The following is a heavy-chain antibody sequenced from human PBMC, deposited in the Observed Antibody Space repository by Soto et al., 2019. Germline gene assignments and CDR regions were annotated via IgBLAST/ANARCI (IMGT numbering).Heavy chain of an antibody. CDR1: GVTFSSYT. CDR2: IIPVLGVA. J-gene: IGHJ3*01. CDR3: RWLINGESDVSEF. Sequence: QVQLVQSGAEVRKPGSSVTVSCKASGVTFSSYTISWVRQAPGQGLEWMGRIIPVLGVANYAPKFQGRLTIIADETTSTVYMDLSSLSSEDTAMYYGRWLINGESDVSEFWGHGTLITVSS. V-gene: IGHV1-69*02. D-gene: IGHD1-26*01.